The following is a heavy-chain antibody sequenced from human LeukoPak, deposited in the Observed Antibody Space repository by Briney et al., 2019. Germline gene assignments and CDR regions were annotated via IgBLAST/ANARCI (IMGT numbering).Heavy chain of an antibody. CDR3: ARVGGSCSGGSCYG. CDR1: GFTFSSYG. D-gene: IGHD2-15*01. J-gene: IGHJ4*02. CDR2: ISSSSSYI. V-gene: IGHV3-21*01. Sequence: GGSLRLSCAASGFTFSSYGMHWVRQAPGKGLEWVSSISSSSSYIYYADSVKGRFTISRDNAKNSLYLQMNSLRAEDTAVYYCARVGGSCSGGSCYGWGQGTLVTVSS.